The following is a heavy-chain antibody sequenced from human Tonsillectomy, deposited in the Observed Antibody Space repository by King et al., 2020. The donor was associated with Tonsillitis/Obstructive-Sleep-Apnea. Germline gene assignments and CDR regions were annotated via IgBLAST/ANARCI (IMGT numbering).Heavy chain of an antibody. J-gene: IGHJ6*03. V-gene: IGHV3-30*01. CDR3: ARDGEGCSSTSCYGDYYYYMDV. Sequence: QLVQSGGGVVQPGRSLRLSCAASGFTFSSYAMPWVRQAPGKGLEWVAVISYDGSNKYYADSVKGRFTISRDNSKNTLYLQMNSLRAEDTAVYYCARDGEGCSSTSCYGDYYYYMDVWGKGTTVTVSS. CDR2: ISYDGSNK. CDR1: GFTFSSYA. D-gene: IGHD2-2*01.